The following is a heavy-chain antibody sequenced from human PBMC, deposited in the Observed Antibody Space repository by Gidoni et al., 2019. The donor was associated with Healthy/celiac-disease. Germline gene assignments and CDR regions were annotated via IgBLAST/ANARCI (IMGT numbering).Heavy chain of an antibody. V-gene: IGHV1-69*06. D-gene: IGHD1-1*01. CDR3: ARDGSQRRTYNSNYYYGMDV. CDR1: GGTFSSYA. J-gene: IGHJ6*02. CDR2: IIHIFGTA. Sequence: QVQLVQSGAAVKKPGSSVKVSCKASGGTFSSYAISWVRQAPGQGLEWMGGIIHIFGTANYAPKFQGRITITEDKSTRTAYMGRSSMGSEDTAVYYGARDGSQRRTYNSNYYYGMDVWGQGTTVTVSS.